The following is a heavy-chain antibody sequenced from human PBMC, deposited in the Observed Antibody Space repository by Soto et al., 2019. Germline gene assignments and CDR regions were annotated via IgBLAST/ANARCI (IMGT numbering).Heavy chain of an antibody. CDR2: ISGSGGST. CDR3: ARRSSGWYFDY. V-gene: IGHV3-23*01. CDR1: GFTFSSYA. Sequence: EVQVLESGGGLVQPGGSLRLSCAASGFTFSSYAMNWVRQAPGKGLEWVSVISGSGGSTYYTDSVKGRFTISRDNSKNTLYLQMNSLKAEDTAVDYCARRSSGWYFDYWGQGTLVTVSS. D-gene: IGHD6-19*01. J-gene: IGHJ4*02.